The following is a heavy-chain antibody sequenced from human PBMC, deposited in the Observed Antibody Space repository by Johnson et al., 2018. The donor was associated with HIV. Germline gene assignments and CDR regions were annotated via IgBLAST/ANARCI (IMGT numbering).Heavy chain of an antibody. Sequence: QVQLVESGGGVVQPGRSLRLSCAASGFSFRNYGMHWVRQAPGKGLEWVVVISYDGSNKYCADSVKGRFTISRDNSKNTLYLQMNSLRAEDTALYFCARDPVFCAGGTCYSNVFDIWGQGTMVTVSS. J-gene: IGHJ3*02. V-gene: IGHV3-30*03. CDR2: ISYDGSNK. D-gene: IGHD2-15*01. CDR3: ARDPVFCAGGTCYSNVFDI. CDR1: GFSFRNYG.